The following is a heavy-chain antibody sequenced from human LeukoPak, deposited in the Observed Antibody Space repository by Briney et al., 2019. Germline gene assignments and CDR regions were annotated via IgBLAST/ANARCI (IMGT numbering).Heavy chain of an antibody. CDR1: TFNFGLYV. CDR3: GRGGSTRAQAFNV. Sequence: GGSLRLSCEASTFNFGLYVMTWARQAPGKGLEWVSGISGGGLSTYYTDSVKGRFTISRENSKNTLYLEMTRLRTEDTAVYFCGRGGSTRAQAFNVWGQGTMVTVSS. V-gene: IGHV3-23*01. D-gene: IGHD2-15*01. CDR2: ISGGGLST. J-gene: IGHJ3*01.